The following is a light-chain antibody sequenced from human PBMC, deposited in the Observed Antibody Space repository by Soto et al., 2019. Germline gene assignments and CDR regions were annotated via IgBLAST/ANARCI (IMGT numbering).Light chain of an antibody. CDR3: QKYNNWPYT. CDR2: GES. V-gene: IGKV4-1*01. CDR1: QSVFSSSNNKNY. J-gene: IGKJ2*01. Sequence: DIVMTQSPDSLAVSLCERATINCKCIQSVFSSSNNKNYLAWYQQKPGQAPRLLIYGESSRATGIPARFSGSGSGTDLNLTISRLQSEDFAVYYCQKYNNWPYTCGQGTKVDIK.